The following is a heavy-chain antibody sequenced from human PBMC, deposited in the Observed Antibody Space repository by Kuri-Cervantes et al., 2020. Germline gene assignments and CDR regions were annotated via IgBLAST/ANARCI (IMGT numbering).Heavy chain of an antibody. V-gene: IGHV3-74*01. CDR3: ARAIGYCSSTSCPWGGDAFDI. D-gene: IGHD2-2*01. Sequence: GESLKISCAASGFTFSSYWMHWVRQAPGKGLVWVSRVNSDGRSTRYADSVKGRFAISRDNSQNTLYLQMNSLRSEDTAVYYCARAIGYCSSTSCPWGGDAFDIWGQGTMVTVSS. CDR1: GFTFSSYW. J-gene: IGHJ3*02. CDR2: VNSDGRST.